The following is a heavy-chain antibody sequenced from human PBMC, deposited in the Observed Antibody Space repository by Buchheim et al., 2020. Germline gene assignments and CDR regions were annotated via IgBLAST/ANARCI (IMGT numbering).Heavy chain of an antibody. D-gene: IGHD2-8*01. CDR3: ARGGYCTNGVCPADY. Sequence: QVQLQESGPGLVKPSETLSLTCTVSGGSVSSGSYYWSWIRQPPGKGLEWIGYIYYSGSTNYNPSLKSRATISVDTSKNQFSLKLSSVTAADTAVYYCARGGYCTNGVCPADYWGQGTL. V-gene: IGHV4-61*01. CDR1: GGSVSSGSYY. CDR2: IYYSGST. J-gene: IGHJ4*02.